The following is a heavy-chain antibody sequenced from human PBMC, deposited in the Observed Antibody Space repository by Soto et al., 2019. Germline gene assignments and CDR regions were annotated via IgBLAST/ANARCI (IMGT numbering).Heavy chain of an antibody. CDR2: MRPLIGDT. CDR3: AGEGSYETLSGNSPTFD. D-gene: IGHD3-9*01. CDR1: GRPLSYRY. V-gene: IGHV1-45*02. Sequence: QVPLVQSGAEVKQTGSSVKISCKTSGRPLSYRYLHWFRQAPGQAFEWMGRMRPLIGDTNNAQQVHYRLTLARYRPMTTDYMELRSLTSGDTAIYYCAGEGSYETLSGNSPTFDWGQGALFSVSS. J-gene: IGHJ4*02.